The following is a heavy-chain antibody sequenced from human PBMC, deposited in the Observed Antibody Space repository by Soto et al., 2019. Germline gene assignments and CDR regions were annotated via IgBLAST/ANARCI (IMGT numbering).Heavy chain of an antibody. D-gene: IGHD6-13*01. CDR3: ARIPVAAAGFYGMDV. J-gene: IGHJ6*02. Sequence: SGPTLVNPTQSLTLTCTFSGFSLSTSGMCVGWVRQPPGKALEWLALIDWHDDKYYRTSLKTRLTISKDTSKNHVVLTMSNMDPVDTATCYCARIPVAAAGFYGMDVWGQGTTVTVSS. CDR1: GFSLSTSGMC. CDR2: IDWHDDK. V-gene: IGHV2-70*20.